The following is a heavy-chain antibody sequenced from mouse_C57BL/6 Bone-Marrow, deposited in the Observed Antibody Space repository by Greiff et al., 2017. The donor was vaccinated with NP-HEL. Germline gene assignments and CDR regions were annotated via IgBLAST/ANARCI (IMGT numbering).Heavy chain of an antibody. D-gene: IGHD2-4*01. Sequence: DVQLQESGGGLVKPGGSLKLSCAASGFTFSDYGMHWVRQAPEKGLEWVAYISSGSSTIYYADTVKGRFTISRDNAKNTLFLQMTSLRSEDTAMYYCARQRLRRAFAYWGQGTLVTVSA. CDR3: ARQRLRRAFAY. J-gene: IGHJ3*01. CDR1: GFTFSDYG. V-gene: IGHV5-17*01. CDR2: ISSGSSTI.